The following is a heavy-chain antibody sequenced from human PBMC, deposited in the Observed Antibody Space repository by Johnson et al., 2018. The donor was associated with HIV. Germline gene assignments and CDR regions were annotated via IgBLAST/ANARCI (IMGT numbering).Heavy chain of an antibody. D-gene: IGHD1-26*01. CDR2: ISYDGSNK. CDR1: GFTFSSYG. CDR3: AKAEGATSAFDI. V-gene: IGHV3-30*18. J-gene: IGHJ3*02. Sequence: QVQLVESGGGVVKPGRSLRLSCAASGFTFSSYGMHWVRQAPGKGLEWVAVISYDGSNKYYADSVTGRFTISRDNSKNTLYLQMNSLRAEDTAVYYCAKAEGATSAFDIWGQGTMVTVSS.